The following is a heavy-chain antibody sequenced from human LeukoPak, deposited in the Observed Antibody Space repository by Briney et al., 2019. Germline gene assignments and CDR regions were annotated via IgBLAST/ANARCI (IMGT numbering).Heavy chain of an antibody. Sequence: GESLKISCKGSGYSFTSYWIGWVRQMPGKDLEWMGIIYPGDSDTRYSPSFQGQVTISADKSISTAYLQWSSLKASDTAMYYCARIAAAGTGPPPLYYYYGMDVWGQGTTVTVSS. CDR2: IYPGDSDT. V-gene: IGHV5-51*01. CDR3: ARIAAAGTGPPPLYYYYGMDV. D-gene: IGHD6-13*01. J-gene: IGHJ6*02. CDR1: GYSFTSYW.